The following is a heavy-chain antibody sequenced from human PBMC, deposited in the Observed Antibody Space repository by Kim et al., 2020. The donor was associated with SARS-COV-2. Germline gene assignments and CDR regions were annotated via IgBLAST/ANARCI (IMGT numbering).Heavy chain of an antibody. V-gene: IGHV1-18*01. D-gene: IGHD2-15*01. CDR3: ARDGGPDPFNFDY. Sequence: YAQKLQGRVTTTTDTSTSTAYMERRSLRSDDTAVDYCARDGGPDPFNFDYWGQGTLVTVSS. J-gene: IGHJ4*02.